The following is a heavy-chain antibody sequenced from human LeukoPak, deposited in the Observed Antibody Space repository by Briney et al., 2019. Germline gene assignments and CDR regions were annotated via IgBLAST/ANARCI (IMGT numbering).Heavy chain of an antibody. V-gene: IGHV3-7*05. CDR1: GFTFSSYW. Sequence: GGSLRLSCAASGFTFSSYWMSWVRQTPGKGLEWVANIKQDGSEKYYVDSVKGRFTISRDNSKNTLYLQMNTLRAEDTAVYYCAKGAYSYGQNYFDYWGQGTLVTVSS. J-gene: IGHJ4*02. CDR3: AKGAYSYGQNYFDY. D-gene: IGHD5-18*01. CDR2: IKQDGSEK.